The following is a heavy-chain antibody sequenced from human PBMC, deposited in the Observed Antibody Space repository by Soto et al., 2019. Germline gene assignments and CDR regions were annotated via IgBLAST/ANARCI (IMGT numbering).Heavy chain of an antibody. CDR3: AREVRGLMATTTGNWFDP. J-gene: IGHJ5*02. CDR2: ISSSSSYT. V-gene: IGHV3-11*05. CDR1: GFTFSDYY. D-gene: IGHD1-1*01. Sequence: QVQLVESGGGLVKPGGSLRLSCAASGFTFSDYYMSWIRQAPGKGLEWVSYISSSSSYTNYADSVKGRFTISRDNAKNSLYLQRNSLRAEDTAVYYCAREVRGLMATTTGNWFDPWGQGTLVTVSS.